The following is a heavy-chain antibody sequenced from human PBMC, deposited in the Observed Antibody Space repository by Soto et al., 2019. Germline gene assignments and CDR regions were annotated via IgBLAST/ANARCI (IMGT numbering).Heavy chain of an antibody. CDR3: ARGRSSSYDSNPPPRFDP. CDR2: IGTLSDA. J-gene: IGHJ5*02. V-gene: IGHV3-13*01. CDR1: GFIFSTFD. Sequence: EVQLVESGGALVHPGGSLRLSCAASGFIFSTFDIHWVRQAPGKGLEWVSGIGTLSDAVYAASVQGRFTISRQNDKNSVYLQMNSLRAGDTAVYYCARGRSSSYDSNPPPRFDPRGQGTLVIVSS. D-gene: IGHD3-10*01.